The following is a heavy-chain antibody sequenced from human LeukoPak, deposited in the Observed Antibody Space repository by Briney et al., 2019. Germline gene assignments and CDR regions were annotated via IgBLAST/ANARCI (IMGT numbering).Heavy chain of an antibody. D-gene: IGHD2-21*02. Sequence: SVTVSCKASGRTFSSYAISWVRQAPGQGLEWMGRIIPIFGIANYAQKFQGRVTITADKSTSTAYMELSSLRAEDTAVYYCARSARCGGGCYLFDYWGQGTLVTVSS. V-gene: IGHV1-69*04. J-gene: IGHJ4*02. CDR1: GRTFSSYA. CDR2: IIPIFGIA. CDR3: ARSARCGGGCYLFDY.